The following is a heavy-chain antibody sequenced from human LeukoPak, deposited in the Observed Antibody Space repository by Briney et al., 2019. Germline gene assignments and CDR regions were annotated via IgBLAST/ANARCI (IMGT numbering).Heavy chain of an antibody. J-gene: IGHJ4*02. CDR3: AKGPKQQLVGSRGHYFDY. V-gene: IGHV3-11*01. CDR1: GFTFSDYY. Sequence: GGSLRLSCAASGFTFSDYYMSWIRQAPGKGLEWVSYISSSGSTIYYADSVKGRFTISRDKSKNTLYLQMNSLRAEDTAFYYCAKGPKQQLVGSRGHYFDYWGQGTLVTVSS. D-gene: IGHD6-13*01. CDR2: ISSSGSTI.